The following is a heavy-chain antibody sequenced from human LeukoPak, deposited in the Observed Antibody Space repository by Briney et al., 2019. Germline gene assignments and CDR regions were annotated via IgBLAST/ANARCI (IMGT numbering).Heavy chain of an antibody. J-gene: IGHJ3*02. Sequence: SETLSLTCSVSAGSISSHYWSWIRQPAGKELEWIGRIYTSGSTNYNPSLKSRVTMSVDTSKNQFSLNLSSVTAADTAVYYCGRDGRYYDSSGAFDIWGQGTMVTVSS. CDR1: AGSISSHY. V-gene: IGHV4-4*07. CDR2: IYTSGST. CDR3: GRDGRYYDSSGAFDI. D-gene: IGHD3-22*01.